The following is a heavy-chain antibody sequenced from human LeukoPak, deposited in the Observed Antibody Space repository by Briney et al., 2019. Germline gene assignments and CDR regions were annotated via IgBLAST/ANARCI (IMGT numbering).Heavy chain of an antibody. CDR1: DVSISSGSYY. CDR2: IYISEST. V-gene: IGHV4-61*02. J-gene: IGHJ4*02. CDR3: ALEGDY. Sequence: SQTLSLTCPVSDVSISSGSYYWSWIRQPAGKGLVWIGRIYISESTNYNPSLKRRVTISVDPSKNQFSLKLSSVTAADTAVYYCALEGDYWGQGTLVTVSS.